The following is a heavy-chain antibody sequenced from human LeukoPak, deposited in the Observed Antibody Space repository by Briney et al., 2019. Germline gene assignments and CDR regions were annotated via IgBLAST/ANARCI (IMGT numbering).Heavy chain of an antibody. V-gene: IGHV4-34*01. J-gene: IGHJ4*02. CDR2: INHSGST. CDR3: ARTYYYDSSGYYVRAFDY. D-gene: IGHD3-22*01. Sequence: SETLSLTCAVYGGSFSGYYWSWIRQPPGKGLEWIGEINHSGSTNYNPSLKSRVTISVDTSKNQFSLKLSSVTAADTAVYYCARTYYYDSSGYYVRAFDYWGQGTLVTVSS. CDR1: GGSFSGYY.